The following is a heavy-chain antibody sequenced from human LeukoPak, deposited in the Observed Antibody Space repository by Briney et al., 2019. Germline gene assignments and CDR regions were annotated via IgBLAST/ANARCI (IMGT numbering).Heavy chain of an antibody. CDR2: INPNSGGT. CDR1: GYTFTGYY. J-gene: IGHJ6*02. Sequence: ASVKVSCKASGYTFTGYYMHWVRQAPGQGLEWMGWINPNSGGTNYAQKFQGRVTMTRDTSISTVYMELSRLRSDDTDVYYCARDSSFERDYYYGMDVWGQGTTVTVSS. CDR3: ARDSSFERDYYYGMDV. V-gene: IGHV1-2*02.